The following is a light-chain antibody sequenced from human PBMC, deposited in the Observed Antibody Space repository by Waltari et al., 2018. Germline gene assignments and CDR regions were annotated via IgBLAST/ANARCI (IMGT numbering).Light chain of an antibody. CDR1: QSVRSH. Sequence: ELVLTQSPATLSLSPRERATLSCRASQSVRSHLACYQQKPGQAPRLLIYDASSRATGIPDRFSGSGSGTDFTLTISSLEPEDFAVYYCQQRSDWRTFGQGTKVEIK. CDR3: QQRSDWRT. CDR2: DAS. V-gene: IGKV3-11*01. J-gene: IGKJ1*01.